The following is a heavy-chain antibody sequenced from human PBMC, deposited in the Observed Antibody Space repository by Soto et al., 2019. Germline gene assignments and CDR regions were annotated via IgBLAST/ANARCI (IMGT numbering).Heavy chain of an antibody. J-gene: IGHJ6*02. Sequence: SETLSLTCTVSGGSISSSSYYWGWIRQPPGKGLEWIGEIYHSGSTNYNPSLKSRVTISVDKSKNQFSLKLSSVTAADTAVYYCARSVLLWFGERDYYGMDVWGQGTTVTVSS. D-gene: IGHD3-10*01. V-gene: IGHV4-39*07. CDR3: ARSVLLWFGERDYYGMDV. CDR2: IYHSGST. CDR1: GGSISSSSYY.